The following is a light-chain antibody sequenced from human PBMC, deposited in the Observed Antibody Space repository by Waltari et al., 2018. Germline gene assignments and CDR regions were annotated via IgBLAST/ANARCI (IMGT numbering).Light chain of an antibody. Sequence: VLTQSPATLSVSPGESVTLSCRAPQSYSNYVAWFQQKPCQPPRLLFYAASRRAPGSPARFSARGAGTDFTPTITNPPPAHFAFYYCHARTLCLPPFT. CDR2: AAS. CDR3: HARTLCLPPFT. J-gene: IGKJ3*01. CDR1: QSYSNY. V-gene: IGKV3D-11*02.